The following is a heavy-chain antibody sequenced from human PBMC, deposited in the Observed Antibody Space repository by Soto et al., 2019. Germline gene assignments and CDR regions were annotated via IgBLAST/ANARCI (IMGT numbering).Heavy chain of an antibody. CDR1: GFIFSNYG. CDR2: IWYDGKNK. V-gene: IGHV3-33*01. D-gene: IGHD3-10*01. CDR3: ARAMVRGVVGYYGLDV. J-gene: IGHJ6*02. Sequence: QGQLVESGGGVVQPGTSLSLSCAASGFIFSNYGFHWVRQAPGKGLEWVAVIWYDGKNKYYAASVKGRFTISRDNSKSTLYLQMNSLRAEDPAVYYCARAMVRGVVGYYGLDVWGQGTTVTRSS.